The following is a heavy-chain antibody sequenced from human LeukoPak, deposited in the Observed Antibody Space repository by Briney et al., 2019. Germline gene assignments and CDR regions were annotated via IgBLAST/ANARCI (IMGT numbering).Heavy chain of an antibody. CDR2: ISGSGGST. CDR3: ARGWLQSDY. D-gene: IGHD5-24*01. V-gene: IGHV3-23*01. Sequence: GGTLRLSCAASGFTFSSYGMSWVRQAPGKGLEWVSAISGSGGSTYYADSVKGRFTISRDNSKNTLYLQMNSLRPEDTAVYYCARGWLQSDYWGQGTLVTVSS. CDR1: GFTFSSYG. J-gene: IGHJ4*02.